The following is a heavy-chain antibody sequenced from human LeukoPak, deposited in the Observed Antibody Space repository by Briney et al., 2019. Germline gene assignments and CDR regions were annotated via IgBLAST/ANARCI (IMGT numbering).Heavy chain of an antibody. CDR2: ISGSGGST. V-gene: IGHV3-23*01. CDR1: GFTFSSYA. Sequence: GGALRLSCAASGFTFSSYAMSRGRQAPGEGLEVVSAISGSGGSTYYADSVKGRFTISRDNSRIALYLQMRSLSAEDTAVYYCAKVRTYLDAFDIRGQGTMVTVFS. CDR3: AKVRTYLDAFDI. J-gene: IGHJ3*02.